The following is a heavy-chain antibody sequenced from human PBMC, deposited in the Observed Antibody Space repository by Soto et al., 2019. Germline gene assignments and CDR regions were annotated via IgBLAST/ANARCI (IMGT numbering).Heavy chain of an antibody. J-gene: IGHJ6*02. D-gene: IGHD7-27*01. CDR3: AKWGADWGYNYYGMDV. V-gene: IGHV3-23*01. CDR1: GFRFSSYA. CDR2: ISDSGGRT. Sequence: GGSLRLSCAASGFRFSSYAMNWVRQAPGKGLEWVSDISDSGGRTDYADSVEGRFTISRDNSKNTLYLQMNSLRAEDTAVYYCAKWGADWGYNYYGMDVWGQGTTVTVSS.